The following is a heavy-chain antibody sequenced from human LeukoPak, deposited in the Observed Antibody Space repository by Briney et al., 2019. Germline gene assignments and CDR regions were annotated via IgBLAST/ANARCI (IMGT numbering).Heavy chain of an antibody. CDR3: ARVQSEAAGTFLYYYYYYMDV. CDR2: IYYSGST. CDR1: GGSISSYY. J-gene: IGHJ6*03. V-gene: IGHV4-59*12. D-gene: IGHD6-13*01. Sequence: PSETLSLTCTVSGGSISSYYWSWIRQPPGKGLEWIGYIYYSGSTNYNPSLKSRVTISVDTSKNQFSLKLSSVTAADTAVYYCARVQSEAAGTFLYYYYYYMDVWGKGTTVTVSS.